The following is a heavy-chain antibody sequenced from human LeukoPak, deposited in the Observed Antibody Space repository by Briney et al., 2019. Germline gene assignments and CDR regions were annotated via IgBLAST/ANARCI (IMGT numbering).Heavy chain of an antibody. CDR3: ARDRWRLQPDY. Sequence: PSETLSLTCIASGGSMSSYYWSWIRQPPGKGVEWIGTIYYSGSTNYNPSLKSRVTVSVDTSKNQFSLKLTSVTAADTAVYYCARDRWRLQPDYWGQGILVTVSS. CDR2: IYYSGST. D-gene: IGHD5-24*01. V-gene: IGHV4-59*01. CDR1: GGSMSSYY. J-gene: IGHJ4*02.